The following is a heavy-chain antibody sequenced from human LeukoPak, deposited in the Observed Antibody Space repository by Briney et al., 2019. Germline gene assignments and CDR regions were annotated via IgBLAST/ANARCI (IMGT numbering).Heavy chain of an antibody. D-gene: IGHD1-26*01. J-gene: IGHJ3*01. CDR2: IYTRGNT. CDR1: GASISGGHFY. CDR3: ATNRASYSRWFDP. Sequence: PSETLSLTCSVSGASISGGHFYWNWIRQSAGKGPEWIGRIYTRGNTNYNPSLKSRVSISVDTSNNQFSLKMNPVTAADTAVYYCATNRASYSRWFDPWGQGTMVTVSS. V-gene: IGHV4-61*02.